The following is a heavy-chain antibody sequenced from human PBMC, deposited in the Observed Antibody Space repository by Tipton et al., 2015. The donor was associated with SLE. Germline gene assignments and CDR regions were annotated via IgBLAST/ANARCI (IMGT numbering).Heavy chain of an antibody. Sequence: SLRLSCAASGFTFSSYAMSWVRQAPGKGLEWVSYISSSGSTIYYADSVKGRFTISRDNAKNSLYLQMNSLRAEDTAVYYCARVVQWLAPFDYWGQGTLVTVSS. CDR2: ISSSGSTI. J-gene: IGHJ4*02. D-gene: IGHD6-19*01. CDR1: GFTFSSYA. CDR3: ARVVQWLAPFDY. V-gene: IGHV3-48*03.